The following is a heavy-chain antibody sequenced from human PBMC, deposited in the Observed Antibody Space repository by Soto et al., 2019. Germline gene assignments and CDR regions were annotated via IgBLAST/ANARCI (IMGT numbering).Heavy chain of an antibody. CDR3: AKGGRQWLVTSDFNY. V-gene: IGHV3-30*18. J-gene: IGHJ4*02. CDR2: VSHDGRNT. Sequence: VQLVESRGGVVQPGRSLRLSCAASGFTFSDYAMHWVRQAPGKGLEWVAVVSHDGRNTHYADSVKGRFTISRDSSKHTVSLEMTSLRAEDTAVYYCAKGGRQWLVTSDFNYWGQGALVTVSS. D-gene: IGHD6-19*01. CDR1: GFTFSDYA.